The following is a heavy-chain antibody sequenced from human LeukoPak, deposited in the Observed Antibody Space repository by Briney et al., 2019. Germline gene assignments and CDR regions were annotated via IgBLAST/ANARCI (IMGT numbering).Heavy chain of an antibody. CDR3: ARDRVEAVAGDYYYYGMDV. J-gene: IGHJ6*04. Sequence: GASVKVSCKASGYTFTSYGISWVRQAPGQGLEWMGWISAYNGSTNYAQKLQGRVTMTTDTSTSTAYMELRSLRSDDTAVYYCARDRVEAVAGDYYYYGMDVWGKGTTVTVSS. CDR1: GYTFTSYG. D-gene: IGHD6-19*01. V-gene: IGHV1-18*04. CDR2: ISAYNGST.